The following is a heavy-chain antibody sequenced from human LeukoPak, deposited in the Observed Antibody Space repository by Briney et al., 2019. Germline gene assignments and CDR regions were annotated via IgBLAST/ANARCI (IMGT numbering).Heavy chain of an antibody. CDR1: GYTFTSYG. CDR3: ARGRSVAAREGIDY. CDR2: ISAYNCNT. Sequence: ASVKVSCKASGYTFTSYGISWVRQAPGQGPEWMGWISAYNCNTNYAQKLQGRVTMTTDTSTSTAYMELRSLRSDDTAVYYCARGRSVAAREGIDYWGQGTLVTVSS. V-gene: IGHV1-18*01. J-gene: IGHJ4*02. D-gene: IGHD6-6*01.